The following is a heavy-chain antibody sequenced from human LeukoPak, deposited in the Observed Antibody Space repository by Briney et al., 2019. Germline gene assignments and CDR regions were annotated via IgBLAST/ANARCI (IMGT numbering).Heavy chain of an antibody. CDR3: ARDSNIARFFI. D-gene: IGHD4-11*01. CDR1: GGSISSYY. CDR2: ISYSGST. Sequence: SETLSLTCTVSGGSISSYYWGWIRKPPGKDMEWIGTISYSGSTYYNPSLKSRVTISVDKSKNHFSLKLTSVTAADTAVYFCARDSNIARFFIWGQGTLVTVSS. V-gene: IGHV4-39*07. J-gene: IGHJ4*02.